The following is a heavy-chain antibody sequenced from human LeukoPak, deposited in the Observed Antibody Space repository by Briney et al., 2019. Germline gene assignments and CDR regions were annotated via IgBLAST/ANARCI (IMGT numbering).Heavy chain of an antibody. CDR2: INGDGSGI. CDR3: VTGLDSRGNS. V-gene: IGHV3-74*01. CDR1: GFTFSSYR. J-gene: IGHJ4*02. D-gene: IGHD1-26*01. Sequence: GSLRLSCAASGFTFSSYRMHWVRQAPGKGLLWVSRINGDGSGINYADSVKGRFTVSRDNAKNTLYLQMNSLRDDDTAVYYCVTGLDSRGNSWGQGTLVTVSS.